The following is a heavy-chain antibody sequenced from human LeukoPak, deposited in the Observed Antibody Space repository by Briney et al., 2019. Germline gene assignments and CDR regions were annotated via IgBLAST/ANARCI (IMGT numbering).Heavy chain of an antibody. Sequence: SETLSLTCAVYGGSFSGYYWSWIRQPPGKGLEWIGEINHSGSTNYNPSLKSRVTISVDTSKNQFSLKLSSVTAADTAVYYCARGGLYYYDSSGYYYYAFDIWGQGTMVTVSS. J-gene: IGHJ3*02. CDR1: GGSFSGYY. CDR3: ARGGLYYYDSSGYYYYAFDI. V-gene: IGHV4-34*01. D-gene: IGHD3-22*01. CDR2: INHSGST.